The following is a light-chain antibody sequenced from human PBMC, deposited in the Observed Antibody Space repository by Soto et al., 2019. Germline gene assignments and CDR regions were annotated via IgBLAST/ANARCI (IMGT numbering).Light chain of an antibody. J-gene: IGLJ2*01. V-gene: IGLV2-8*01. CDR2: EVS. Sequence: QSVLTQPPSASGSPGQSVTISCTGTSSDVGGYNYVSWYQQHPGKAPKLMIYEVSQRPSGVPDRFSGSKSGNTASLTVSGLQAEDEAYYYCSSYSDSNKVFGGGTKVTVL. CDR1: SSDVGGYNY. CDR3: SSYSDSNKV.